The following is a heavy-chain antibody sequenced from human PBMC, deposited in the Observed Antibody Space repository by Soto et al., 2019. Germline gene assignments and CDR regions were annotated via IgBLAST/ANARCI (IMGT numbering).Heavy chain of an antibody. Sequence: ASVKVSCKASGDTFSRYSISWVRQAPGQGLEWMGRIIPMFEIVNFAQKFQDRVTITADKSTSTAYMELSSLRSEDTAVYYCARTTWSGYQYYFDYWGQGTLVTVSS. CDR1: GDTFSRYS. CDR3: ARTTWSGYQYYFDY. J-gene: IGHJ4*02. D-gene: IGHD3-3*01. V-gene: IGHV1-69*02. CDR2: IIPMFEIV.